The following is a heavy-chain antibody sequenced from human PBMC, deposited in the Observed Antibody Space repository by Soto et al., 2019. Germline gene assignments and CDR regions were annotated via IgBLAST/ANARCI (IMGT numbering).Heavy chain of an antibody. Sequence: GGSLRLSCAASGFTFSSYSMNWVRQAPGKGLEWVSYISSSSSTIYYADSVKGRFTISRDNAKNSLYLQMNSLRDEDTAVYYCARGRYYYDSSGYSFGYWGQGTLVTVSS. D-gene: IGHD3-22*01. CDR2: ISSSSSTI. CDR1: GFTFSSYS. CDR3: ARGRYYYDSSGYSFGY. J-gene: IGHJ4*02. V-gene: IGHV3-48*02.